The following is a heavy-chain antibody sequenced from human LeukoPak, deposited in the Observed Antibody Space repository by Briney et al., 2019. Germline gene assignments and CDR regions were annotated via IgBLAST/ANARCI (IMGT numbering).Heavy chain of an antibody. D-gene: IGHD3-10*01. J-gene: IGHJ5*02. CDR2: IYHSGST. CDR3: ARGGFGELLTPNWFDP. Sequence: PSETLSLTCAVSGGSISSSNWWSWVRQPPGKGLEWIGEIYHSGSTNYNPSLKSRVTISVDKSKNQFSLKLSSVTAADTAVYYCARGGFGELLTPNWFDPWGQGTLVTVSS. CDR1: GGSISSSNW. V-gene: IGHV4-4*02.